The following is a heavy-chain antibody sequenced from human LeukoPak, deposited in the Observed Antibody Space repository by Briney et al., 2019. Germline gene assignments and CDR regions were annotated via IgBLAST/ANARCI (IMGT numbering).Heavy chain of an antibody. J-gene: IGHJ4*02. Sequence: ASVKVSCKTSGYSFTALYIHWVRQAPGQGLEWMGWIHPRRGDTNYAQKFQGRVTMTRDTSISTAYLDLSSLRSDDTAVYYCARDGLGSSGWYVDYWGQGTLVTVSS. V-gene: IGHV1-2*02. CDR2: IHPRRGDT. CDR1: GYSFTALY. D-gene: IGHD6-19*01. CDR3: ARDGLGSSGWYVDY.